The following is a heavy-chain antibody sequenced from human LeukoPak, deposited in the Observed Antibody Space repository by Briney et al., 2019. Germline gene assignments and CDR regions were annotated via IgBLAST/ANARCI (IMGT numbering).Heavy chain of an antibody. Sequence: ASVKVSCKASGYTFTSYYIHWVRQAPGQGLEWMGLGNPNGDTTSYAQKFQGRLTMTEDTSTDTAYMELSSLRSEDTAVYYCATDPRNANYYGSGRDFDYWGQGTLVTVSS. V-gene: IGHV1-46*01. CDR1: GYTFTSYY. CDR2: GNPNGDTT. CDR3: ATDPRNANYYGSGRDFDY. D-gene: IGHD3-10*01. J-gene: IGHJ4*02.